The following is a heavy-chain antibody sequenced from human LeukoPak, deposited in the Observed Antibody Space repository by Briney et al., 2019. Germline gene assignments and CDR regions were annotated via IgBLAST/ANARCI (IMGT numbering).Heavy chain of an antibody. Sequence: ASVKVSCKVSGYTLTELSMHWVRQAPGKGLEWMGGFDPEDGETIYAQKFQGRVTMTEDTSTDTAYMELSSLRSEDTAVYYCATGYRGITMIVVASGAFDIWGQGTMVSVST. CDR1: GYTLTELS. J-gene: IGHJ3*02. D-gene: IGHD3-22*01. CDR2: FDPEDGET. CDR3: ATGYRGITMIVVASGAFDI. V-gene: IGHV1-24*01.